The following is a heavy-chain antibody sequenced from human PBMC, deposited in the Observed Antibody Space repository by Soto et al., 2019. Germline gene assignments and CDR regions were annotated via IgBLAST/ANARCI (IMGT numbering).Heavy chain of an antibody. D-gene: IGHD3-22*01. CDR2: ISHSGIT. CDR1: GDSISRSHW. V-gene: IGHV4-4*02. CDR3: ARVRYDRSGFDH. Sequence: QVQLQESGPGLVRPSGALSVTCAVSGDSISRSHWWSWVRQSPGKGLEWIGEISHSGITNYNPSLKSRATISGDKSKNQLSLKLTSVTAADTAVYYCARVRYDRSGFDHWGQGTLVSVSS. J-gene: IGHJ4*02.